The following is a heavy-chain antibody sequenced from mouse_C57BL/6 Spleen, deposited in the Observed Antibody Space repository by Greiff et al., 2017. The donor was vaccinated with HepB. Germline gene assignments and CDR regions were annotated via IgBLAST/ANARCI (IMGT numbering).Heavy chain of an antibody. CDR1: GFTFSSYA. V-gene: IGHV5-4*01. D-gene: IGHD1-1*01. CDR2: ISDGGSYT. CDR3: ARVGTTVGAMDY. Sequence: EVQLQQSGGGLVKPGGSLKLSCAASGFTFSSYAMSWVRQTPEKRLEWVATISDGGSYTYYPDNVKGRFTISRDNAKNNLYLQMSHLKSEDTAMYYCARVGTTVGAMDYWGQGTSVTVSS. J-gene: IGHJ4*01.